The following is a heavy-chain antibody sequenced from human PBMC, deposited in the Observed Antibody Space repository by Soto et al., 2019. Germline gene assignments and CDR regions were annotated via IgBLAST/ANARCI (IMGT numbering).Heavy chain of an antibody. CDR3: AKDDFDY. CDR2: ISYDGSNK. V-gene: IGHV3-30*18. Sequence: GGSLRLSCAASGFTFSSYGMHWVRQAPGKGLEWVAVISYDGSNKYYADSVKGRFTISRDNSKNTLYLQMNSLRAEDTAVYYCAKDDFDYWGQGTLVTVSS. CDR1: GFTFSSYG. J-gene: IGHJ4*02.